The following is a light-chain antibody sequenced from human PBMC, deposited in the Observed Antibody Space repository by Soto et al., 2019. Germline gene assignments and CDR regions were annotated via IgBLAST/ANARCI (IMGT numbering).Light chain of an antibody. Sequence: DIQMTQSPSSLSASVGDRVTITCRASQSISTYLNWYQQKRGEAPNLLIYTASTLQSGVPSRFSGSGSGTDFTLTISSLRPEDFATYYCEQSYNTPPTFGRGTKLETK. CDR3: EQSYNTPPT. CDR1: QSISTY. J-gene: IGKJ2*01. CDR2: TAS. V-gene: IGKV1-39*01.